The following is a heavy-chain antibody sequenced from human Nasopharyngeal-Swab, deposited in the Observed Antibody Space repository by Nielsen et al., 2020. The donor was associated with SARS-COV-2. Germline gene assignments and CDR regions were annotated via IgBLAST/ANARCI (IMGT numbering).Heavy chain of an antibody. V-gene: IGHV3-33*01. Sequence: GESLKISCAASGFTFSSYGMHWVRQAPGKGLEWVAVIWYDGSNKYYADSVKGRFTISRDNSKNTLYLQMNSLRAEDTAVYYCAREGSFEDYGYAFDIWGQGTMVTVSS. CDR1: GFTFSSYG. J-gene: IGHJ3*02. D-gene: IGHD4-17*01. CDR2: IWYDGSNK. CDR3: AREGSFEDYGYAFDI.